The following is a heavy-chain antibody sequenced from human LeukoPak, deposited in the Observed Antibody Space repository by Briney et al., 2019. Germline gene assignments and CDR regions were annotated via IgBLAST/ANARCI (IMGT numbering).Heavy chain of an antibody. Sequence: SETLSLTCTVSGGSISSYYWSWIRQPPGKGLEWIGYIYYSGSTNYNPSLKSGVTISVDTSKNQVSLKLSSVTDAVTAVYYCARPYEGGAFDIWGQGTMVTVSS. J-gene: IGHJ3*02. CDR1: GGSISSYY. CDR3: ARPYEGGAFDI. CDR2: IYYSGST. D-gene: IGHD2-21*01. V-gene: IGHV4-59*01.